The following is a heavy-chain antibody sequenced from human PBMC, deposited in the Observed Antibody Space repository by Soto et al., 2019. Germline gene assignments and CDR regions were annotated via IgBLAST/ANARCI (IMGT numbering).Heavy chain of an antibody. D-gene: IGHD5-12*01. CDR3: ESGGYSGYDIDY. V-gene: IGHV3-33*01. J-gene: IGHJ4*02. CDR1: GFTFSSYG. CDR2: IWYDGSNK. Sequence: QVQLVESGGGVVQPGRSLRLSCAASGFTFSSYGMHWVRQAPGKGLEWVAVIWYDGSNKYYADSVKGRFTISRDNSKNTLYLQMNSLRAEDTAVYYCESGGYSGYDIDYWGQGTLVTVSS.